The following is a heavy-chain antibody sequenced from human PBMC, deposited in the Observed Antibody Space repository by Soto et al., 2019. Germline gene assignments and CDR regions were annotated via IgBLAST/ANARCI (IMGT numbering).Heavy chain of an antibody. V-gene: IGHV2-5*02. CDR1: GFSLSTYGMG. D-gene: IGHD5-12*01. J-gene: IGHJ4*02. CDR3: ARHTRGVYDLDRLWEKFDS. CDR2: IYWDDDK. Sequence: QITVKESGLPLVKPTETLTLTCTFSGFSLSTYGMGVAWIRQPPGKALEWLALIYWDDDKRYSPSLSSRLTITMDTSQNQVDITMINVDPVDTATYYCARHTRGVYDLDRLWEKFDSWGQGTLVTVSS.